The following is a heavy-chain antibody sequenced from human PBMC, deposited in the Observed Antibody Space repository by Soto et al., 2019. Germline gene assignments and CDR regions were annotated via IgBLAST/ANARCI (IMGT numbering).Heavy chain of an antibody. J-gene: IGHJ4*02. CDR1: GGTFSSYA. Sequence: SVTVSCTASGGTFSSYAISWVRQAPGQGLEWMGGIIPIFGTANYAQKFQGRVTITADESTSTAYMELSSLRSEDTAVYYCARTNRLYYYDSSGYYSLDYWGQGTPVTVSS. V-gene: IGHV1-69*13. CDR3: ARTNRLYYYDSSGYYSLDY. D-gene: IGHD3-22*01. CDR2: IIPIFGTA.